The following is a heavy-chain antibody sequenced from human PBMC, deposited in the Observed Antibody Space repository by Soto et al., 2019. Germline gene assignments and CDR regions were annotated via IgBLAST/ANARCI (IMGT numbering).Heavy chain of an antibody. J-gene: IGHJ6*02. CDR2: IYHSGST. CDR3: ARDLRYCSGGSCRNYYYYYGMDV. Sequence: SQTLSLTCAVYGGSFSGYYWIRIRQPPGKGLEWIGYIYHSGSTNYNPSLKSRVTISVDTSKNQFSLKLSSVTAADTAVYYCARDLRYCSGGSCRNYYYYYGMDVWGQGTTVTVSS. CDR1: GGSFSGYY. D-gene: IGHD2-15*01. V-gene: IGHV4-59*01.